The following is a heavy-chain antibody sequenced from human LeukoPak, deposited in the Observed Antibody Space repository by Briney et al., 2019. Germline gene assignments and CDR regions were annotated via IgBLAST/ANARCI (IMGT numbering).Heavy chain of an antibody. J-gene: IGHJ4*02. CDR2: IRSSGSGT. CDR3: ARMNYVSSGWGAPFDY. D-gene: IGHD1-7*01. V-gene: IGHV3-48*04. CDR1: GFTFSSFS. Sequence: GGSLRLSCAASGFTFSSFSMNWVRQAPGKGLEWVSYIRSSGSGTDYTGSVKGRFTISRDNAKNSLYLQMNGLRAEDTAVYYCARMNYVSSGWGAPFDYWGQGTLVTVSS.